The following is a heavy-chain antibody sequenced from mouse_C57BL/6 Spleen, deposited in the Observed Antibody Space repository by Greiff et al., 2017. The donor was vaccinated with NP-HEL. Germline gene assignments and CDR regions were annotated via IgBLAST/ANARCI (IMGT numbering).Heavy chain of an antibody. CDR1: GFTFSSYA. CDR3: ARARAAVARPYAMDY. D-gene: IGHD1-1*01. V-gene: IGHV5-4*01. J-gene: IGHJ4*01. CDR2: ISDGGSYT. Sequence: EVQLVESGGGLVKPGGSLKLSCAASGFTFSSYAMSWVRQTPEKRLVWVATISDGGSYTYYPDNVKGRFTISRDKAKNNLYLQMSHLKSEDTAMYYCARARAAVARPYAMDYWGQGTSVTVSS.